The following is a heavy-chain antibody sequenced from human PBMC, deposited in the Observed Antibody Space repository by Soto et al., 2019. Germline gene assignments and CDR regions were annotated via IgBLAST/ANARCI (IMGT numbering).Heavy chain of an antibody. J-gene: IGHJ4*02. CDR3: VRAVRARYGGHFDY. Sequence: GESLKISCQGSGYSFIGYWIAWVRQMPGNGLEWMGIIYPGDSDTRYSPSFEGQVTISADKSISTAYLQWSSLKASDTAIYYCVRAVRARYGGHFDYWGQGTLVTISS. CDR1: GYSFIGYW. V-gene: IGHV5-51*01. CDR2: IYPGDSDT. D-gene: IGHD5-18*01.